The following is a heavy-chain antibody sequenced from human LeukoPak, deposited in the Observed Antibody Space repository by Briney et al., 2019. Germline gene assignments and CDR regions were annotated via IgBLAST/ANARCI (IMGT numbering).Heavy chain of an antibody. Sequence: SSETLSLTCAVYGGSFSGYYWSWIRQPPGKGLEGIGEFNHSGSTNYNPSLKSRVTISVDTSKNQFSLKLSSVTAADTAVYYCARGPPYDILTGYYQIDYWGQGTLVTVSS. D-gene: IGHD3-9*01. V-gene: IGHV4-34*01. CDR1: GGSFSGYY. CDR2: FNHSGST. CDR3: ARGPPYDILTGYYQIDY. J-gene: IGHJ4*02.